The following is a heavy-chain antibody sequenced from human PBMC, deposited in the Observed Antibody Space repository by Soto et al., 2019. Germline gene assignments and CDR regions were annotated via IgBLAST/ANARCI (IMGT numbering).Heavy chain of an antibody. CDR3: ASVDSGYDYYYGMDV. CDR1: GGSISSGDYY. J-gene: IGHJ6*02. D-gene: IGHD5-12*01. Sequence: SETLSLTCTVSGGSISSGDYYWSWIRQPPGKGLEWIGYIYYSGSTYYNPSLKSRVTISVDTSKNQFSLKLSSVTAADTAVYYCASVDSGYDYYYGMDVWGQGTTVTVSS. CDR2: IYYSGST. V-gene: IGHV4-30-4*01.